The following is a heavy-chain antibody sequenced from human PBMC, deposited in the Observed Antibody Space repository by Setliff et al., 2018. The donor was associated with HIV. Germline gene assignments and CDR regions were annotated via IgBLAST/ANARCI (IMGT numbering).Heavy chain of an antibody. D-gene: IGHD3-3*01. CDR2: ISGNPYGGTT. J-gene: IGHJ6*03. Sequence: PGGSLRLSCAASGFTFSHYGMHWVRQAPGKGLEWVGFISGNPYGGTTEYAASVKGRFTISRDDSKSIAYLQMNSLKNEDTAVYYCSRGVLQFLEWSSSGDYYYYMDVWGKGTTVTVSS. V-gene: IGHV3-49*04. CDR1: GFTFSHYG. CDR3: SRGVLQFLEWSSSGDYYYYMDV.